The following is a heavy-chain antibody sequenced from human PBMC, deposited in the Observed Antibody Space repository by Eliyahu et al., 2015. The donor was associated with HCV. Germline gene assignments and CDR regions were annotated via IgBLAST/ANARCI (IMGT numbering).Heavy chain of an antibody. CDR3: ARVVPTKFYDDAFDI. CDR2: IYTSGST. V-gene: IGHV4-61*02. CDR1: GGSISSGSYY. D-gene: IGHD3-3*01. Sequence: QVQLQESGPGLVKPSQTLSLTCTVSGGSISSGSYYWSWIRQPAGKGLEWIGRIYTSGSTNYNPSLKSRVTISVDTSKNQFSLKLSSVTAADTAVYYCARVVPTKFYDDAFDIWGQGTMVTVSS. J-gene: IGHJ3*02.